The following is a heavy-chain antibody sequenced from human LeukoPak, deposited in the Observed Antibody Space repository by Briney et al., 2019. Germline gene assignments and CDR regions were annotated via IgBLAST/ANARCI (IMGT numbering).Heavy chain of an antibody. CDR1: GFTFSSYA. J-gene: IGHJ4*02. D-gene: IGHD5-18*01. CDR2: ISGSGGST. CDR3: ARSGYRNVYGARLKYYFDY. Sequence: GGSLRLSCAASGFTFSSYAMSWVRQAPGKGLEWVSAISGSGGSTYYADSVKGRFTISRDNSKNTLYLQMNSLRTEDTAVYYCARSGYRNVYGARLKYYFDYWGQGTLVTVSS. V-gene: IGHV3-23*01.